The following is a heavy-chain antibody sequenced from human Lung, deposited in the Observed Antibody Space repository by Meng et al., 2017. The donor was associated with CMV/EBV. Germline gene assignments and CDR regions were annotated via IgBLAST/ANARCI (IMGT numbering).Heavy chain of an antibody. V-gene: IGHV3-21*06. CDR3: AGHYDILTGLSA. J-gene: IGHJ5*01. CDR1: GFTFSGYN. CDR2: ISTSATYI. Sequence: SLKISXAASGFTFSGYNMHWVRQAPGKGLEWVSSISTSATYIYYADSVKGRFTISRVNAKNSLFLQMNSLRAEDTAVYYCAGHYDILTGLSAWGHGTLVXVSS. D-gene: IGHD3-9*01.